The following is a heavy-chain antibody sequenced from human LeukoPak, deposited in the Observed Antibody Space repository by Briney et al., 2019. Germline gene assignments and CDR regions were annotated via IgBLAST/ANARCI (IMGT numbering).Heavy chain of an antibody. D-gene: IGHD4-17*01. CDR3: AKTMTTNSGGFDY. J-gene: IGHJ4*02. CDR2: INSDGSST. V-gene: IGHV3-74*01. Sequence: PGGSLRLSCAASGFTFSSYWMHWVRQAPGKGRVWVSRINSDGSSTSYADSVKGRFTISRDNAKNTLYLQMNSLRAEDTAVYYCAKTMTTNSGGFDYWGQGTLVTVSS. CDR1: GFTFSSYW.